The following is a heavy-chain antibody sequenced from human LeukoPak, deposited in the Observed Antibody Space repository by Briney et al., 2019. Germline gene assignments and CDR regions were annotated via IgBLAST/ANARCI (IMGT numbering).Heavy chain of an antibody. CDR2: VHLDGRT. CDR1: GGSVINTNW. D-gene: IGHD3-3*01. Sequence: SGTLSLTCGVSGGSVINTNWWTWVRQPPGKGLEWIGEVHLDGRTNYNPSLESRLTMSVDVSENQVSLKLTSLTAADTAVYYCAREGGFYRPLDYSGQGTLVTVSS. V-gene: IGHV4-4*02. CDR3: AREGGFYRPLDY. J-gene: IGHJ4*02.